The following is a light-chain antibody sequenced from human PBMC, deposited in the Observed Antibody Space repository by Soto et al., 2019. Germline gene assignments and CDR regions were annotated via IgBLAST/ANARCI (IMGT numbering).Light chain of an antibody. V-gene: IGLV3-21*02. J-gene: IGLJ3*02. Sequence: SYVLTQPPSVSVAPGQTARITCGGDSIGSTNVHWYQQKPGQAPGLVVLDDSDRPSGIPERFSGSNSGNTATLTISRVEAGDEADYYCQVWDGSSDQQVFGGGTKLTVL. CDR3: QVWDGSSDQQV. CDR1: SIGSTN. CDR2: DDS.